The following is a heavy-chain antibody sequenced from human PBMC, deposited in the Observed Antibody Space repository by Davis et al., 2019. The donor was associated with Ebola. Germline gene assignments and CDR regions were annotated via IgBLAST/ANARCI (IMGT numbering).Heavy chain of an antibody. V-gene: IGHV1-46*01. D-gene: IGHD3-22*01. CDR3: AGEGGRYYDSSGYVFDI. CDR2: INPITGGT. CDR1: GYRFTSYY. J-gene: IGHJ3*02. Sequence: ASVKVSCKASGYRFTSYYMHWVRQAPGQGLGWMGIINPITGGTSYAQNFQVRVNMTRDTSTSTVYMELSSLRSEDTAVYYCAGEGGRYYDSSGYVFDIWGQGTMVKVAS.